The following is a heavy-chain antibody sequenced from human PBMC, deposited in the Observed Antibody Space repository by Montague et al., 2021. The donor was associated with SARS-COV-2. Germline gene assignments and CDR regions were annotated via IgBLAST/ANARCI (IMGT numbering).Heavy chain of an antibody. CDR2: INHSGST. D-gene: IGHD2-2*01. Sequence: SETLSLTCTVSGVSISSYYWTWIRQPPGKGLEWIGFINHSGSTNYNPSLKSRVTISVDTSKNQFSLKLSSVTAADTAVYYCAKQALTRTCTCTPCFGASFDIWGQGTMVTVSS. J-gene: IGHJ3*02. CDR1: GVSISSYY. CDR3: AKQALTRTCTCTPCFGASFDI. V-gene: IGHV4-59*12.